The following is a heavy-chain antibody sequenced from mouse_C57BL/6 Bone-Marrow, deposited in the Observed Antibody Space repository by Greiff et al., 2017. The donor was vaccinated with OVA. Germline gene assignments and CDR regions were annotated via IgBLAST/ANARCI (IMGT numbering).Heavy chain of an antibody. V-gene: IGHV5-2*01. CDR3: ARHESSGYPAWFAY. CDR2: INSDGGST. Sequence: DVHLVESGGGLVQPGESLKLSCESNEYAFPSHDMSWVRKTPEKRLELVAAINSDGGSTYYPDTMERRFIISRDNTKKTLYLQMSSLRSEDTALYYCARHESSGYPAWFAYWGQGTLVTVSA. CDR1: EYAFPSHD. D-gene: IGHD3-2*02. J-gene: IGHJ3*01.